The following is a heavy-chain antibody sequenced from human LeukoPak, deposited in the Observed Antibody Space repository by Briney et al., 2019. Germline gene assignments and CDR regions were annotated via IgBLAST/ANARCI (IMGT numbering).Heavy chain of an antibody. J-gene: IGHJ4*02. D-gene: IGHD2-2*01. CDR1: GFTFGDYA. CDR3: ARVAVPAAAGYFDY. CDR2: ISYDGSNK. V-gene: IGHV3-30-3*01. Sequence: GRSLRLSCTTSGFTFGDYAMSWVRQAPGKGLEWVAVISYDGSNKYYADSVKGRFTISRDNSKNTLYLQMNSLRAEDTAVYYCARVAVPAAAGYFDYWGQGTLVTVSS.